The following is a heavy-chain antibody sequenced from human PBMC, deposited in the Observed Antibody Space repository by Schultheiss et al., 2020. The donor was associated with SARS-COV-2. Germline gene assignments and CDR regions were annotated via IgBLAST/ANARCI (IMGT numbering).Heavy chain of an antibody. V-gene: IGHV3-48*04. CDR2: ISSSGRTI. CDR3: AKDNGYDFWSGYSPGGWFDP. CDR1: GFTFSSYA. J-gene: IGHJ5*02. Sequence: GGSLRLSCAASGFTFSSYAMSWVRQAPGKGLEWVSYISSSGRTIYYSDSVKGRFTISRDNAKNSLYLQMNSLRAEDTALYYCAKDNGYDFWSGYSPGGWFDPWGQGTLVTVSS. D-gene: IGHD3-3*01.